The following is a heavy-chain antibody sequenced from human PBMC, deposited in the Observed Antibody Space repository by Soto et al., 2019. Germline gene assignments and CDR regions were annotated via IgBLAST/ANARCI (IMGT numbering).Heavy chain of an antibody. J-gene: IGHJ6*02. Sequence: PVGSLRLSCAASGFNFSSYIMNWVRQAPGKGLEWVSSISSSSRYIYYADSVKGRFTISRDNAKNSLYLQMNSLKSEDTAVYYCAASPSFWQNYYYGAMDVWGQGTTVTVSS. CDR1: GFNFSSYI. V-gene: IGHV3-21*04. CDR3: AASPSFWQNYYYGAMDV. CDR2: ISSSSRYI.